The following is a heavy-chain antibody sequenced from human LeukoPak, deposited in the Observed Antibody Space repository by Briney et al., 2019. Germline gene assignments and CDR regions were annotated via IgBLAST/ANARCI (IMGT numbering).Heavy chain of an antibody. CDR1: GGSISSYY. D-gene: IGHD4-17*01. Sequence: PSETLSLTCTVSGGSISSYYWSWLRQPPGKGLEWIGYIYYSGSTNYNPSLKSRVTISVKTSKNQFSLKLTSVTAADTAVYYCARAPYGDYGRFDYWGQGTLVTVSS. V-gene: IGHV4-59*12. CDR3: ARAPYGDYGRFDY. J-gene: IGHJ4*02. CDR2: IYYSGST.